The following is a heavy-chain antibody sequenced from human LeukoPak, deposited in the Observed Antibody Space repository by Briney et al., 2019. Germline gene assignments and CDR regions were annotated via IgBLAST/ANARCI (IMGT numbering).Heavy chain of an antibody. V-gene: IGHV1-18*01. CDR2: ISAYNGNT. Sequence: ASVKVSCKASGYTFTSYGISWVRQAPGQELEWMGWISAYNGNTNYAQKLQGRVTMTTDTSTSTASMELRSLRSDDTAVYYCARTLYYYGSGSCEDYWGQGTLVTVSS. CDR1: GYTFTSYG. CDR3: ARTLYYYGSGSCEDY. D-gene: IGHD3-10*01. J-gene: IGHJ4*02.